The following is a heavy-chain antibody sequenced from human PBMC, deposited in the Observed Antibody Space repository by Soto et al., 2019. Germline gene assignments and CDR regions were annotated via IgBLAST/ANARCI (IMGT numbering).Heavy chain of an antibody. V-gene: IGHV3-23*01. CDR1: GFTFSSYA. D-gene: IGHD1-26*01. Sequence: GGSLRLSCAASGFTFSSYAMSWVRQAPGKGLEWVSAISGSGGSTYYADSVKGRFTISRDNSKNTLYLQMNSLRAEDTAVYYCAKGEAVGAHFGKYYYYGMDVWGQGTTVTVSS. CDR3: AKGEAVGAHFGKYYYYGMDV. CDR2: ISGSGGST. J-gene: IGHJ6*02.